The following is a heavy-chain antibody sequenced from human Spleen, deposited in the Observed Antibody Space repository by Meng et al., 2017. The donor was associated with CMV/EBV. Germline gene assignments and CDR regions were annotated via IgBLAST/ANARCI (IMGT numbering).Heavy chain of an antibody. J-gene: IGHJ4*02. CDR1: GFTFSRYV. CDR2: IWYDETNK. Sequence: GESLKISCAASGFTFSRYVMHWVRQAPGKGLEWVAAIWYDETNKYYGDSVRGRFTISRDNSKNTLYLQMNSLRAEDTAVYYCAKEALRDDFWSGYTHSYDYWGQGTLVTVSS. CDR3: AKEALRDDFWSGYTHSYDY. V-gene: IGHV3-33*06. D-gene: IGHD3-3*01.